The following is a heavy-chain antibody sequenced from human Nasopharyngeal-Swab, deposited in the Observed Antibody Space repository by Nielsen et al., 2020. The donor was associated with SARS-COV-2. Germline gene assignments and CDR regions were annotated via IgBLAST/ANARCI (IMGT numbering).Heavy chain of an antibody. J-gene: IGHJ4*02. CDR2: INTNTGNP. V-gene: IGHV7-4-1*02. CDR3: ARGVPSQYYYGSGDY. CDR1: GYTFTSYA. Sequence: ASVKVSCKASGYTFTSYAMNWVRQAPGQGLEGMGWINTNTGNPTYAQGFTGRFVFSLDTSVSTAYLQISSLKAEDTAVYYCARGVPSQYYYGSGDYWGQGTLVTVSS. D-gene: IGHD3-10*01.